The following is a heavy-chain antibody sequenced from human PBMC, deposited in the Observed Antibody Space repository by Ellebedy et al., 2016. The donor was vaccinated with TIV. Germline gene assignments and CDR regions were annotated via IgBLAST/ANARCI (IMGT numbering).Heavy chain of an antibody. J-gene: IGHJ3*02. Sequence: GGSLRLXCVASGFTFSLYDIHWVRQAPGKGLEWVAIIWFDGSNIHYADSVKGRFTISRDNSKNTLYLQMNSLRAEDTAVYYCAVAGGDAFDIWGQGTMVTVSS. CDR1: GFTFSLYD. V-gene: IGHV3-30*02. CDR3: AVAGGDAFDI. CDR2: IWFDGSNI. D-gene: IGHD2-15*01.